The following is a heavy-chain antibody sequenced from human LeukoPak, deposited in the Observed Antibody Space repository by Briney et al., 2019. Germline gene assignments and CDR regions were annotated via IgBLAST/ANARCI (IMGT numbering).Heavy chain of an antibody. J-gene: IGHJ4*02. D-gene: IGHD3-22*01. CDR2: ISGSGGST. CDR3: AKVPYYYDSSGYRLSYYFDY. V-gene: IGHV3-23*01. Sequence: GGSLRLSCAASGFTFSSYGMSWVRQAPGKGLEWVSAISGSGGSTYYADSVKGRFTISRDNSKNTLYLQMNSLRAEDTAVYYCAKVPYYYDSSGYRLSYYFDYWGQGTLVTVSS. CDR1: GFTFSSYG.